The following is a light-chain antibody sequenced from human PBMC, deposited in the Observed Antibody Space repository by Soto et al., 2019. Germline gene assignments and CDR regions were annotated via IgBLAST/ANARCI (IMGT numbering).Light chain of an antibody. V-gene: IGKV1-39*01. CDR2: AVD. J-gene: IGKJ4*01. CDR1: QSISTY. CDR3: QQSHTSPLT. Sequence: DIQMTQSPSSLSAFVGDRITITCRASQSISTYLNWYQQKPGKAPKLLMYAVDRLQSGVPSRFSDSGSGTDFTLSISSLQPEDFATYYCQQSHTSPLTFGGGTKVEVK.